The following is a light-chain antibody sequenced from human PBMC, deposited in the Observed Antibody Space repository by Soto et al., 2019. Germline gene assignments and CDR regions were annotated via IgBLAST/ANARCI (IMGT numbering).Light chain of an antibody. CDR3: SSYTTSSSYV. J-gene: IGLJ1*01. Sequence: QSALTQPASVSGSPGQSITISCTGTSSDVGGFNYVSWYQQHPGKAPTLLIFDVYSRPSGISNRFSGSKSGNTASLTISGLQAEDEADYYCSSYTTSSSYVFGAGTKVTVL. V-gene: IGLV2-14*01. CDR1: SSDVGGFNY. CDR2: DVY.